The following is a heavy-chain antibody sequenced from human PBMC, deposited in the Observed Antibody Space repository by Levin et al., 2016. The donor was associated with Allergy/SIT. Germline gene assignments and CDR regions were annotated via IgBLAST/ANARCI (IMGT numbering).Heavy chain of an antibody. CDR2: IYSGGST. V-gene: IGHV3-53*01. Sequence: GESLKISCAASGFTVSSNYMSWVRQAPGKGLEWVSVIYSGGSTYYADSVKGRFTISRDNSKNTLYLQMNSLRAEDTAVYYCASRYCSSTSCYRAFDAFDIWGQGTMVTVSS. CDR1: GFTVSSNY. D-gene: IGHD2-2*02. CDR3: ASRYCSSTSCYRAFDAFDI. J-gene: IGHJ3*02.